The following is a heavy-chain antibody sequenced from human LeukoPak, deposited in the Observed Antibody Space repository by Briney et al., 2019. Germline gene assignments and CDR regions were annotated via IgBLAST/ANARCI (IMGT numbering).Heavy chain of an antibody. Sequence: GGSLGLSWAAPGLIFSSYGMDWVRQAPGKGMGWVAVILNDGNEKYHADSVKGRFTISRDDSKNTLYLQNNSPRPDDTAVHHCAKDLRPARNRWWYYLHYWAQEPRHTVPT. CDR3: AKDLRPARNRWWYYLHY. V-gene: IGHV3-30*18. CDR1: GLIFSSYG. CDR2: ILNDGNEK. J-gene: IGHJ4*02. D-gene: IGHD2-15*01.